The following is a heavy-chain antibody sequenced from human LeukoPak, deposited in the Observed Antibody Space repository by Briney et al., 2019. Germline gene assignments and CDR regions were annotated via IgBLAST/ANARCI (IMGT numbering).Heavy chain of an antibody. CDR1: GFTFSSYA. Sequence: GGSLRLSCAASGFTFSSYAMSWVRQAPGKGLEWVSAISGSGGSTYYADSVKGRFTISRDNSKNTLYLQMNSLRAEDTALYYCAKDMLMDGSGSYFDYWGQGTLVTVSS. CDR2: ISGSGGST. CDR3: AKDMLMDGSGSYFDY. D-gene: IGHD3-10*01. V-gene: IGHV3-23*01. J-gene: IGHJ4*02.